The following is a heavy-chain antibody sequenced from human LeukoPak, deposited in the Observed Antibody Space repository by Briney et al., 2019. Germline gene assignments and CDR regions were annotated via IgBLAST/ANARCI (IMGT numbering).Heavy chain of an antibody. Sequence: GGSLRLSCTGSGFTFGDYAMNWVRQAPEKGLEWVGFIRSKNYGGTTEYAASVKGRFTISRDDSRSIAYLQMNSLKTEDTAVYYCTRVIVATKDYWGQGTLVTVSS. CDR1: GFTFGDYA. D-gene: IGHD5-12*01. V-gene: IGHV3-49*04. CDR2: IRSKNYGGTT. CDR3: TRVIVATKDY. J-gene: IGHJ4*02.